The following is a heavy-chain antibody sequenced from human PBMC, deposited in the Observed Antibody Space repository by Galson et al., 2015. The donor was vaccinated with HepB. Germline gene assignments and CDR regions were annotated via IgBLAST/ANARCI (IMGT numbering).Heavy chain of an antibody. D-gene: IGHD6-19*01. V-gene: IGHV3-23*01. J-gene: IGHJ4*02. CDR3: TKANRYSSGGWGS. CDR2: ISGSGVVT. CDR1: GFAFSSYV. Sequence: SLRLSCAASGFAFSSYVMNWVRQTPGQGLEWVSSISGSGVVTYYADSAKGRFTVSRDNSENTLLLQMNSLRADDTAEYYCTKANRYSSGGWGSWGQGTLVTVSS.